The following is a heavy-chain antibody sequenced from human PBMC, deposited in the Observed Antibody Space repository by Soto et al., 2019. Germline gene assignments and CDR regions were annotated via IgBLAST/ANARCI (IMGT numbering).Heavy chain of an antibody. J-gene: IGHJ5*02. V-gene: IGHV1-69*02. CDR1: GGTFSSYT. CDR2: IIPILGIA. Sequence: QVQLVQSGAEVKKPGSSVKVSCKASGGTFSSYTISWVRQAPGQGLEWMGRIIPILGIANYAQKFQGRVTITADKTTSTADMELRGPRSEDTAGYYRARSSGSPPIWFDPLGQGTLVTVSS. CDR3: ARSSGSPPIWFDP. D-gene: IGHD6-25*01.